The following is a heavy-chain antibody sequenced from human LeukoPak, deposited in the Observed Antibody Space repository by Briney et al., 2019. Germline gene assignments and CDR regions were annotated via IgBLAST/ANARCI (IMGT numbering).Heavy chain of an antibody. CDR2: IYTSGST. D-gene: IGHD1-14*01. V-gene: IGHV4-4*07. CDR3: ARQPPQYYGMDG. J-gene: IGHJ6*02. Sequence: SETLSLTCTVSGGSFSNYYWRWIRQPAGKGLEWIGRIYTSGSTNYNPSVKSRVTMSEDTSNNQFSLRLTSVTAADTAVYYCARQPPQYYGMDGWGQGTTVTVSS. CDR1: GGSFSNYY.